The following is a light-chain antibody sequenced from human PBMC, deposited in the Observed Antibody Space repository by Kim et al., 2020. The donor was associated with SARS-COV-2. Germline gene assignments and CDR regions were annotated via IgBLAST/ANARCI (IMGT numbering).Light chain of an antibody. V-gene: IGKV3-15*01. CDR3: QQYMNWPPYT. J-gene: IGKJ2*01. CDR1: RSVGSN. Sequence: VSPGESAPLSCRASRSVGSNLAWYQHKPGQAPRLLIFDTSKRATGVPARFSGSGSGTLFTLTISDLQSEDFAYYYCQQYMNWPPYTFGQGTKLEI. CDR2: DTS.